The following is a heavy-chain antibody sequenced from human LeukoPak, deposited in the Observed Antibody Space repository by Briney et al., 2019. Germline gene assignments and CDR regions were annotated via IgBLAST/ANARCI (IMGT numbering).Heavy chain of an antibody. V-gene: IGHV4-30-2*01. Sequence: SQTLSLTCAVSGGSISSGGYSWSWIRQPPGKGLEWIGYIYHSGSTYYNPSLKSRVTIPVDRSKNQFSLKLSSVTAADTAVYYCASSSSWSEFDPWGQGTLVTVSS. J-gene: IGHJ5*02. CDR1: GGSISSGGYS. CDR2: IYHSGST. D-gene: IGHD6-13*01. CDR3: ASSSSWSEFDP.